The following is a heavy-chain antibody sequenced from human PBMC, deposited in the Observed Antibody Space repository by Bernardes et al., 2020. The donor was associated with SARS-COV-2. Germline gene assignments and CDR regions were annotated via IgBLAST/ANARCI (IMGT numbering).Heavy chain of an antibody. D-gene: IGHD2-2*01. CDR2: INANSGGT. Sequence: ASVKVSCKASGYTFTAYYIHWVRQAPGQGLEWMGWINANSGGTNYAQKFQGRVTMTRDTSINTAYVELSRLISDDTAVYYCARVYRSTFSAFGFWGQGTMVTVSS. V-gene: IGHV1-2*02. J-gene: IGHJ3*01. CDR3: ARVYRSTFSAFGF. CDR1: GYTFTAYY.